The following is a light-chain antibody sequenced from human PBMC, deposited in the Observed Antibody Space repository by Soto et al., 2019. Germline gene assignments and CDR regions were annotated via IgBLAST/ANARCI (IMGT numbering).Light chain of an antibody. CDR3: PHYGSSPRT. J-gene: IGKJ1*01. V-gene: IGKV3-20*01. Sequence: EIGLTQSPGTLSLSPGERATLSCRFSQSVSNNYLAWYQQKPGQAPRLLIYDASTRATGIPDRFSGSGSGTDFTLTISRLEPEDFAVYYCPHYGSSPRTFGQGTKVAIK. CDR2: DAS. CDR1: QSVSNNY.